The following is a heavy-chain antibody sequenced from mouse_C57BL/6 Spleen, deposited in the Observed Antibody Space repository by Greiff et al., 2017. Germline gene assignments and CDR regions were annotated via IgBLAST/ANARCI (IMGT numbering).Heavy chain of an antibody. Sequence: EVQLVESGAELVRPGASVKLSCTASGFNIKDDYMHWVKQRPEQGLEWIGWIDPENGDTEYASKLQGKATITEDTSSNTTYLQLSSLTSEDTAVYYCTTYGLFDYWGQGTTLTVSS. J-gene: IGHJ2*01. V-gene: IGHV14-4*01. CDR3: TTYGLFDY. CDR1: GFNIKDDY. D-gene: IGHD1-1*02. CDR2: IDPENGDT.